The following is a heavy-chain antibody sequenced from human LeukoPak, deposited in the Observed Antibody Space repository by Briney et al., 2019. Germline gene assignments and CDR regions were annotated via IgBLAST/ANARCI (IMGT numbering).Heavy chain of an antibody. V-gene: IGHV4-59*01. CDR1: GGSISSYY. CDR2: IYYSGST. Sequence: SETLSLTCTVSGGSISSYYWSWIRQPPGKGLEWIGYIYYSGSTNYNPSLKSRVTISVDTSKNQFSLKLSSVTAAATAVYYCARVAGGPFYDSSGFGFFDLWGRGTLVTVSS. D-gene: IGHD3-22*01. CDR3: ARVAGGPFYDSSGFGFFDL. J-gene: IGHJ2*01.